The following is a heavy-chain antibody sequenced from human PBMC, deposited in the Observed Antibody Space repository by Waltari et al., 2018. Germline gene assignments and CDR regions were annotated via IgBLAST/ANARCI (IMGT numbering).Heavy chain of an antibody. CDR1: GFTFSSYA. Sequence: EVQLLESGGGLVQPGGSLRLSCSASGFTFSSYAMSWVRQAPGKGLEWVSVIYSGGSTYYADSVKGRFTISRDNSKNTLYLQMNSLRAEDTAVYYCAPAAGTFLFDYWGQGTLVTVSS. V-gene: IGHV3-23*03. D-gene: IGHD6-13*01. CDR3: APAAGTFLFDY. J-gene: IGHJ4*02. CDR2: IYSGGST.